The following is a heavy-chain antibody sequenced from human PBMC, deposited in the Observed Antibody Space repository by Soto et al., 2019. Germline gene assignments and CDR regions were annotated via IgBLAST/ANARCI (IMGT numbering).Heavy chain of an antibody. J-gene: IGHJ4*02. CDR3: ARGLSSSAYLDY. Sequence: SETLSLTCTVSGGSISSYYWSWIRQPPGKGLEWIGYIYYSGSTNYNPSLKSRVTISVDTSKNQFSLKLSSVTAADTAVYYCARGLSSSAYLDYWGQGTLVTVSS. CDR1: GGSISSYY. D-gene: IGHD6-19*01. CDR2: IYYSGST. V-gene: IGHV4-59*12.